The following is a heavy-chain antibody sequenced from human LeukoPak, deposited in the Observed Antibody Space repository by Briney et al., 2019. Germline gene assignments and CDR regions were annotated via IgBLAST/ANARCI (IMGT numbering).Heavy chain of an antibody. Sequence: QPGRSLRLSCAASGFTFSSYGMHWVRQAPGKGLEWVAVIWYDGSNKHYADSVRGRFTISRDSSKNTLYLQMNSLRAEDTAVYYCARGIIYLDYWGQGTLVTVSS. V-gene: IGHV3-33*01. CDR2: IWYDGSNK. CDR1: GFTFSSYG. D-gene: IGHD3-10*01. CDR3: ARGIIYLDY. J-gene: IGHJ4*02.